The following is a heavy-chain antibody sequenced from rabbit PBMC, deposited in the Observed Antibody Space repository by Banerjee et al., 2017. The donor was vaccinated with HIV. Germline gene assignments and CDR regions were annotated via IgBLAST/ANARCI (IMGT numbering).Heavy chain of an antibody. D-gene: IGHD4-1*01. CDR2: MDAGSSGTT. CDR3: ARSDRSSGWGAGNL. J-gene: IGHJ4*01. CDR1: GFTLSSYW. V-gene: IGHV1S45*01. Sequence: QEQLEESGGDLVKPEGSLTLTCTASGFTLSSYWICWVRQAPGNGLEWIACMDAGSSGTTNYASWAKGRFTISKTSSTTVTLQMTSLTAADTATYFCARSDRSSGWGAGNLWGPGTLVTVS.